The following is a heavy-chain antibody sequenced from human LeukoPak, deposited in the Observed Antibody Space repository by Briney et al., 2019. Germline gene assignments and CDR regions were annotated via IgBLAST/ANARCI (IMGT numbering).Heavy chain of an antibody. V-gene: IGHV4-39*01. D-gene: IGHD3-9*01. CDR1: GDSVTSSDYH. CDR3: ARLGIADYDILTGYYQGGTFDY. Sequence: PSETLSLRCSVSGDSVTSSDYHWGWIRQPPGEGLEWVGTVYYSGSTYYNPSLESRVTISVDTSKNQFSLKLSSVTAADTAVYYCARLGIADYDILTGYYQGGTFDYWGQGTLVTVSS. CDR2: VYYSGST. J-gene: IGHJ4*02.